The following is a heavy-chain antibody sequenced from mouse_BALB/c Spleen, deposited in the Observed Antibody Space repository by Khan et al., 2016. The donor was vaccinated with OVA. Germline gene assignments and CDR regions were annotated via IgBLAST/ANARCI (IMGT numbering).Heavy chain of an antibody. CDR3: ARGGITTRYFDY. V-gene: IGHV1-87*01. CDR1: GYTFTSYW. CDR2: IYPGDGNT. D-gene: IGHD1-1*01. J-gene: IGHJ2*01. Sequence: QVQLKQSGTELARPGASVKLSCKASGYTFTSYWMQWVKQRPGQGLEWIGAIYPGDGNTRYTQQFKGKATLTADKSSSTAYMQLSSLASEDSAVYYCARGGITTRYFDYWGKGTTLTVSS.